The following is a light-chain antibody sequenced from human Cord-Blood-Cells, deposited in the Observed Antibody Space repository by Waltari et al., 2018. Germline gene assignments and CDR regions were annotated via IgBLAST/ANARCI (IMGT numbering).Light chain of an antibody. CDR2: DAS. Sequence: EIVLTQSPATLSLSPGERATLPCRASQSVSSYLAWYQQKPGQAPRLLIYDASNRATGIPARFSGSGSVTDFTLTISSLEPEDFAVYYCQQRSNLPLTFGGGTKVEIK. V-gene: IGKV3-11*01. CDR3: QQRSNLPLT. CDR1: QSVSSY. J-gene: IGKJ4*02.